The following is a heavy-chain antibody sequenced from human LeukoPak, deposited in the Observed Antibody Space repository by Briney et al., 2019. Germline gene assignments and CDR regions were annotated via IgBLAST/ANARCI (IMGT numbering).Heavy chain of an antibody. D-gene: IGHD1-20*01. J-gene: IGHJ4*02. V-gene: IGHV4-59*12. CDR3: ARSQITGTGGFDY. Sequence: PSETLSLTCTVSGGSISSYYWSWIRQPPGKGLEWIGYIYYSGSTYYNPSLKSRVTISVDTSKNQFSLKLSSVTAADTAVYYCARSQITGTGGFDYWGQGTLVTVSS. CDR1: GGSISSYY. CDR2: IYYSGST.